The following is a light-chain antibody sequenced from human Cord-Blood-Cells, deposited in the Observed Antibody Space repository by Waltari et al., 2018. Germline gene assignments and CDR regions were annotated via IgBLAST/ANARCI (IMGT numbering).Light chain of an antibody. J-gene: IGLJ1*01. CDR2: EVS. CDR1: SSVVSGYNH. CDR3: STYAGSNNYV. V-gene: IGLV2-8*01. Sequence: SALTQHTSAFGFSGPSVPISGTRTSSVVSGYNHIPWYQQHPGNAPKLMIYEVSERPSAVLDRFSGSKSGNTASLPFSGLQAEDEADYYCSTYAGSNNYVFETGTKVTVL.